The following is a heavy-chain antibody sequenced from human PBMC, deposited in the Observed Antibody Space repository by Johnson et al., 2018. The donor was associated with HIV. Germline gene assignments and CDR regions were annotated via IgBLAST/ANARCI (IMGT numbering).Heavy chain of an antibody. V-gene: IGHV3-66*02. D-gene: IGHD1-26*01. CDR3: AKESKWESRTPHAFDL. CDR2: LYSGGST. Sequence: MQLVESGGGLVQPGGSLRLSCAASGFTVSRNYMSWVRQAPGKGLEWVSVLYSGGSTYYTDSVKGRFTISRDNSKNTLYLQMKSLRPEDTAVYYCAKESKWESRTPHAFDLWGQGTMVTVSS. CDR1: GFTVSRNY. J-gene: IGHJ3*01.